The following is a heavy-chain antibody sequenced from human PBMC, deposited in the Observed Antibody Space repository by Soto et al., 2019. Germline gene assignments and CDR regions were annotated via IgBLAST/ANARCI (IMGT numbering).Heavy chain of an antibody. CDR2: VHYSGSV. V-gene: IGHV4-30-4*01. D-gene: IGHD2-21*02. J-gene: IGHJ6*02. CDR1: GGSLSFDHYH. CDR3: AREDDGGDRDYYGLDV. Sequence: SETLSLTCTVSGGSLSFDHYHWTWIRQPPGKGLEWIGYVHYSGSVLYNPSLQSRVSISVDTSKNQFSLKLSSVTAADTAVYFCAREDDGGDRDYYGLDVWGQGTTVTVSS.